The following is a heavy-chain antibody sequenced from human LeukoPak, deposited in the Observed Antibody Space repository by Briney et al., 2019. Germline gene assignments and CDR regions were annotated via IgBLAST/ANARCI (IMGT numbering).Heavy chain of an antibody. CDR2: IYHSGST. J-gene: IGHJ4*02. V-gene: IGHV4-4*02. CDR1: GGSISSSNW. D-gene: IGHD4-23*01. CDR3: ASRDYGGNFDY. Sequence: SSGTLSLTCAVSGGSISSSNWWSWVRQAPGKGLEWIGEIYHSGSTDYNPSLKSRVTISVDKSKNQFSLKLSSVTAADTAVYYCASRDYGGNFDYWGQGTLVTVSS.